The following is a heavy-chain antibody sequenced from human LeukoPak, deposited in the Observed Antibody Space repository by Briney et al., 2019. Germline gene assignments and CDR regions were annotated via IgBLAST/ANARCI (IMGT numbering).Heavy chain of an antibody. CDR1: GGSFSGYY. D-gene: IGHD5-24*01. Sequence: KASETLSLTCAVYGGSFSGYYWSWIRQPPGKGLEWIGEINHSGSTNYNPSLKSRVTISVDTSKNQFSLKLSSVTAADTAVYYCARRRWLRYYFDYWGQGTLVTVSS. J-gene: IGHJ4*02. CDR2: INHSGST. V-gene: IGHV4-34*01. CDR3: ARRRWLRYYFDY.